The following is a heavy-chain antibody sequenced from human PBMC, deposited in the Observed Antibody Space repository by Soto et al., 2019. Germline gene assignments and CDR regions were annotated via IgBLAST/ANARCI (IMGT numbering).Heavy chain of an antibody. D-gene: IGHD3-10*01. CDR2: ISGSGANT. CDR3: AKAAAYPGSASYFPFDD. V-gene: IGHV3-23*01. CDR1: GFSFSSYA. Sequence: EVQLLESGGGLVQPGGSLRLSCAASGFSFSSYAMSWVRQAPGKGLEWVSSISGSGANTYYVDSVKGRFTVSRDNSKNTLYLQMSSLRGEDTAVYKCAKAAAYPGSASYFPFDDWGLGTRVTVSS. J-gene: IGHJ4*02.